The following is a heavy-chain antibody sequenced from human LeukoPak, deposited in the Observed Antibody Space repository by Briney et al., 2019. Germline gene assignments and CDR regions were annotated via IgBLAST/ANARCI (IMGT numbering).Heavy chain of an antibody. CDR2: ISGSDGIT. V-gene: IGHV3-23*01. Sequence: AGGSLRLSCAVSGFTFSSYTMNWVRQAPGKGLEWVSAISGSDGITYYADSVRGRFTISRDNSKNTLYLQMNSLRAEDTAVYYCAKGLAVAGHFDYWGQGTLVTVSS. CDR1: GFTFSSYT. J-gene: IGHJ4*02. D-gene: IGHD6-19*01. CDR3: AKGLAVAGHFDY.